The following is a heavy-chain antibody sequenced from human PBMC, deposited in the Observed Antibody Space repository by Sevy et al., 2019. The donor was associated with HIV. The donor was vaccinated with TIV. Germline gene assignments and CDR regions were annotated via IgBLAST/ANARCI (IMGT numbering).Heavy chain of an antibody. J-gene: IGHJ4*02. D-gene: IGHD6-19*01. CDR1: GFIVNDKY. Sequence: GGSLRLSCAISGFIVNDKYIIWVRQAPGKGLEWVSVIFSSGSTYYAESAKGRCTISRDNSKNTVYLQMNSVRAEDTAVYYCVSLFLSYRSGWSYFDYWGQGTLVTVSS. CDR2: IFSSGST. CDR3: VSLFLSYRSGWSYFDY. V-gene: IGHV3-66*02.